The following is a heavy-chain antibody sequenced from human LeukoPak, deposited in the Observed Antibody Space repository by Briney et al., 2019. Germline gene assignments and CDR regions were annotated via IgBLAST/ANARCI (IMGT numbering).Heavy chain of an antibody. Sequence: PSGKSLRLSCAGSGFTFSSYTMNWVRQPPGKGLEWVSNIGTSSTTIYYADSVKGRFTISRDNAKNSLYLQMNSLRADDTAVYYCARFAAGGSYYYYMDVSGKGTTVTVSS. CDR1: GFTFSSYT. V-gene: IGHV3-48*01. CDR2: IGTSSTTI. J-gene: IGHJ6*03. D-gene: IGHD6-25*01. CDR3: ARFAAGGSYYYYMDV.